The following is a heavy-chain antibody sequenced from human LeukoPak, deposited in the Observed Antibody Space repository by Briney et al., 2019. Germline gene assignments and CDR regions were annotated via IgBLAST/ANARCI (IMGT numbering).Heavy chain of an antibody. J-gene: IGHJ4*02. D-gene: IGHD3-22*01. V-gene: IGHV3-23*01. CDR1: AFTFSSYA. CDR2: ISGSGGSS. Sequence: LPGGSLRLSCAASAFTFSSYAMSWVRQAPGKGLEWVSSISGSGGSSYYADSEKGRLTISRDNSKNTLYLQMNSLRAEDTALYYCAKSPAYYYDSSGYFHYWGQGTLVTVSS. CDR3: AKSPAYYYDSSGYFHY.